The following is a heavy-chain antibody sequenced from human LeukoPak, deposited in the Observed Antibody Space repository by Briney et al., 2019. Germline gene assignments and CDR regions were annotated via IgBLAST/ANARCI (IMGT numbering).Heavy chain of an antibody. D-gene: IGHD5-12*01. J-gene: IGHJ4*02. CDR3: VKSSGYSGYDHGDY. CDR2: ISSSSSYI. Sequence: GGSLRLSCAASGFTFSSYSMNWVRQAPGKGLEWVSSISSSSSYIYYADSVKGRFTISRDNAKNSLYLQMISLRPEDTAMYYCVKSSGYSGYDHGDYWGQGTMVTVSS. CDR1: GFTFSSYS. V-gene: IGHV3-21*01.